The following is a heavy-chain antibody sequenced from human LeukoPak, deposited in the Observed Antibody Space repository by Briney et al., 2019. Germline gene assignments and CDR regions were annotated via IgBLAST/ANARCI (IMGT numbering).Heavy chain of an antibody. D-gene: IGHD2-2*01. CDR2: IGSDSSIT. CDR1: GFTFSSYG. J-gene: IGHJ6*02. CDR3: AKGSLPAADYYYYGMDV. V-gene: IGHV3-48*01. Sequence: GGSLRLSCAASGFTFSSYGMNWVRQAPGKGLEWVSYIGSDSSITHYADSVKGRFTISRDNSKNTLYLQMNSLRAEDTAVYYCAKGSLPAADYYYYGMDVWGQGTTVTVSS.